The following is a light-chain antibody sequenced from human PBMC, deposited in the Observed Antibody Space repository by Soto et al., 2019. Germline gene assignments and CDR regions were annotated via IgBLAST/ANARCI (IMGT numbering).Light chain of an antibody. J-gene: IGKJ5*01. CDR1: QSVRSN. V-gene: IGKV3-15*01. CDR2: DGS. Sequence: EIVRTQSPDTVYVSPGERATLSCRASQSVRSNLAWYQHKPGQAPRLLIYDGSTRALGIPARFSGSESGTEFTLTISSLQSEDFAVYFCQQYDDWPITFGQGTRLEIK. CDR3: QQYDDWPIT.